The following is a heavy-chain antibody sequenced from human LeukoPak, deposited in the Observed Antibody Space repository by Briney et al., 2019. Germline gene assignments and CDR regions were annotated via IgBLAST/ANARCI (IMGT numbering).Heavy chain of an antibody. CDR1: GFTFSNYI. CDR3: ARDIIAAAGIVDY. D-gene: IGHD6-13*01. J-gene: IGHJ4*02. V-gene: IGHV3-21*01. Sequence: GGSLRLSCAASGFTFSNYIINWVRQAPGKGLEWVSSISSGSTYIYYADSVKGRFTISRDNAKNSLYLRMNSLRAEDTAVYYCARDIIAAAGIVDYWGQGTLVTVSS. CDR2: ISSGSTYI.